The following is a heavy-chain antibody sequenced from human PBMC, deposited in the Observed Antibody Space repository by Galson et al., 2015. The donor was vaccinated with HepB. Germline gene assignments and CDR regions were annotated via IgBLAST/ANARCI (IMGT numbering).Heavy chain of an antibody. J-gene: IGHJ5*01. V-gene: IGHV3-23*01. CDR1: GFTFSSFA. CDR2: VNGGATNT. Sequence: SLRLSCAASGFTFSSFAMNWVRQAPGKGLEWVSVVNGGATNTNYADSVKGRFTISRDNSKDTVFLQMDGLRADDTAVYYCAKASGTPRGRFDSWGQRTLVTVSS. CDR3: AKASGTPRGRFDS.